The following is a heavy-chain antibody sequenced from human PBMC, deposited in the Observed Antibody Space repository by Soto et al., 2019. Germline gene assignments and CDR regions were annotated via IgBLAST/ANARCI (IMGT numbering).Heavy chain of an antibody. CDR3: ARRRLGIVGPNDVLDI. V-gene: IGHV6-1*01. D-gene: IGHD3-22*01. Sequence: SQTLSLTCPISGDSVSSNSAAWNCISQSPSRGLEWLGRTYYRSKWYNDYAVSVKSRITINPDTSKHQFSLQLNSMTPEDTAVYCCARRRLGIVGPNDVLDIWGQAILVT. CDR1: GDSVSSNSAA. CDR2: TYYRSKWYN. J-gene: IGHJ3*02.